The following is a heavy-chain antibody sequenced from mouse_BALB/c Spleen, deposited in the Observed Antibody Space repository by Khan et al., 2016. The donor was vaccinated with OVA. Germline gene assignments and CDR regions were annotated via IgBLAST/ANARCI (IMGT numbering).Heavy chain of an antibody. Sequence: QVRLQQSGPELVKPGATVKLSCKTSDYTFTSYGIQWVKQRPGQGLGWIGQIFPGTGTTYYTDNFKGKATLTVDTSANTAYMQFSSLTTEDSAGYFCARGYFGDYEFVYWGQGTLVTVSP. CDR2: IFPGTGTT. CDR1: DYTFTSYG. CDR3: ARGYFGDYEFVY. D-gene: IGHD2-13*01. J-gene: IGHJ3*01. V-gene: IGHV1S132*01.